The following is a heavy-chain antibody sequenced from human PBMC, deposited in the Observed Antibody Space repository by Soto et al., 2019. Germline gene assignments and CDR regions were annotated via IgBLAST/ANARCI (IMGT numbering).Heavy chain of an antibody. CDR1: GYSLTNYA. Sequence: QVQLVQSGAEVKKPGASVKVSCKASGYSLTNYAFSWVRQAPGQGREWMGWVSANSCNTNYPQKFQGRVTVTTDTSTYTAYMELRSVRSEGTAVYYCARYAESWLRGGYYFDYWGQGTLVTVSS. D-gene: IGHD3-16*01. CDR3: ARYAESWLRGGYYFDY. CDR2: VSANSCNT. J-gene: IGHJ4*02. V-gene: IGHV1-18*04.